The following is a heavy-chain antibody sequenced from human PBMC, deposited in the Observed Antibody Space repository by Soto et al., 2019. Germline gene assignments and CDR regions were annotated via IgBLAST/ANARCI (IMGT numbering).Heavy chain of an antibody. Sequence: QVQLVESGGGLVKPGGSLRLSCAASGFTFSDYYMSWIRQAPGKGLEWVSYISGGSSYTNYADSVKGRFTISRDNAKNALYLQTNSLRAEDAAVYYCARPSGSDIQWECDCWGQGTLVTVSS. J-gene: IGHJ4*02. D-gene: IGHD1-26*01. V-gene: IGHV3-11*05. CDR2: ISGGSSYT. CDR1: GFTFSDYY. CDR3: ARPSGSDIQWECDC.